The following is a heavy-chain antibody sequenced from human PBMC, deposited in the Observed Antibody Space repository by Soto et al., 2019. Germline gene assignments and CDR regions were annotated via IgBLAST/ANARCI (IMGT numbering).Heavy chain of an antibody. CDR1: GYTFTSYA. D-gene: IGHD6-13*01. Sequence: QVQLVQSGAEVKKPGASVKVSCKASGYTFTSYAMHWVRQAPGQRLEWMGWINAGNGNTKYSQKFQGRVTITMDTSASTAYMELSSLRSEDTAVYYCASSWLPYYYYGMDVWGQGTTVTVSS. V-gene: IGHV1-3*01. CDR3: ASSWLPYYYYGMDV. CDR2: INAGNGNT. J-gene: IGHJ6*02.